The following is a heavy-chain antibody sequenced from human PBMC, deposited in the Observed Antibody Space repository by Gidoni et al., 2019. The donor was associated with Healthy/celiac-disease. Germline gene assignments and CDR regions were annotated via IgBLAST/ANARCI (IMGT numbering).Heavy chain of an antibody. J-gene: IGHJ4*02. Sequence: EVQLVESGGGLVKPGGSLRLSCPASGFTFSRYSMNWSRQAPGKGLEWVSSISSSSSYIYYADSVKGRFTISRDNAKNSLYLQMNSLRAEDTAVYYCARDLWAGAAAGTGGYWGQGTLVTVS. D-gene: IGHD6-13*01. CDR3: ARDLWAGAAAGTGGY. CDR2: ISSSSSYI. CDR1: GFTFSRYS. V-gene: IGHV3-21*01.